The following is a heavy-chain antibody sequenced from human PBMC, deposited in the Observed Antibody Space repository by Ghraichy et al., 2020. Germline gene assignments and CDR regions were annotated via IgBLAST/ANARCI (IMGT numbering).Heavy chain of an antibody. V-gene: IGHV3-23*01. CDR3: AKPPPTARHSSGYYPAYGFDY. Sequence: GGSLRLSCAASGFTFSSYAMSWVRQAPGKGLEWVSAISGSGGSTYYADSVKGRFTISRDNSKNTLYLQMNSLRAEDTAVYYCAKPPPTARHSSGYYPAYGFDYWGQGTLVTVSS. CDR2: ISGSGGST. D-gene: IGHD3-22*01. CDR1: GFTFSSYA. J-gene: IGHJ4*02.